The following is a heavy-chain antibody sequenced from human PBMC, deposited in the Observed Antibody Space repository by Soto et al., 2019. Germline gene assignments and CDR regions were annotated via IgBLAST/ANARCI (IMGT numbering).Heavy chain of an antibody. J-gene: IGHJ5*02. Sequence: QLQLQESGSGLVRPSQTLSLTCAVSGGSISSGGYSWNWIRQPPGKGLEWIGYIYHRGSTLYNPSLKSRVTTSVAKSKNQFSLKLSSVTAADTAVYYCARDQLEGTWFDPWGQGTLVTVSS. D-gene: IGHD1-1*01. CDR2: IYHRGST. CDR1: GGSISSGGYS. CDR3: ARDQLEGTWFDP. V-gene: IGHV4-30-2*01.